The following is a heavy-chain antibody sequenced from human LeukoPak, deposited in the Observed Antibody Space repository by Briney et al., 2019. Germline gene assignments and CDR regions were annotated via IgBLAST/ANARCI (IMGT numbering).Heavy chain of an antibody. D-gene: IGHD4-17*01. V-gene: IGHV4-31*03. Sequence: SETLSLTCTVSGGSISSGGSYWSWIRQHPGKGLEWIGYIYYSGSTYYNPSLKSRVTISVDTSKNQFSLKLSSVTAADTAVYYCARMDYGDYEAAAFDIWGQGTMVTVSS. CDR3: ARMDYGDYEAAAFDI. CDR2: IYYSGST. J-gene: IGHJ3*02. CDR1: GGSISSGGSY.